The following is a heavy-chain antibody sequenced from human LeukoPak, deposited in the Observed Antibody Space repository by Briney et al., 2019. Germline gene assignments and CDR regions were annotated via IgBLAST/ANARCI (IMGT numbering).Heavy chain of an antibody. CDR3: ARVGIVVVTSIYWYFDL. V-gene: IGHV4-38-2*02. CDR2: IYYRGNT. CDR1: GYSISNGYY. D-gene: IGHD2-21*02. Sequence: SETLSLTCTVSGYSISNGYYWGWIRQPPGKGLEWIGTIYYRGNTYYNPSLQSRVTISVDTSKNQFSLNLSSVTAADTAVYYCARVGIVVVTSIYWYFDLWGRGTLVTFSS. J-gene: IGHJ2*01.